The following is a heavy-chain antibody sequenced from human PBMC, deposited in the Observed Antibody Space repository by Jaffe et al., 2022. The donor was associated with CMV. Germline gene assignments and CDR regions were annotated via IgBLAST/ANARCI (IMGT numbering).Heavy chain of an antibody. Sequence: QVQLQQWGAGLLKPSETLSLTCAVYGGSFSGYYWSWIRQPPGKGLEWIGEINHSGSTNYNPSLKSRVTISVDTSKNQFSLKLSSVTAADTAVYYCARGGYSGYDYLDYWGQGTLVTVSS. V-gene: IGHV4-34*01. CDR1: GGSFSGYY. CDR3: ARGGYSGYDYLDY. J-gene: IGHJ4*02. CDR2: INHSGST. D-gene: IGHD5-12*01.